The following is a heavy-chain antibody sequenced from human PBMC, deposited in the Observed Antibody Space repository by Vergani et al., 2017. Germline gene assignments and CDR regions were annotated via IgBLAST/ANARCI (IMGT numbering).Heavy chain of an antibody. CDR1: GYSFTNYW. Sequence: EVQLVQSGAEVKKPGESLKISCKSSGYSFTNYWISWVRQMPGKGLEWMGIIYPGDSETRYSPSFQGQVTISADKSISTAYLQWSSLKASDTAMYYCARRWEGGTYKYDALDIWGQGAMVTVSS. D-gene: IGHD1-26*01. CDR2: IYPGDSET. CDR3: ARRWEGGTYKYDALDI. V-gene: IGHV5-51*01. J-gene: IGHJ3*02.